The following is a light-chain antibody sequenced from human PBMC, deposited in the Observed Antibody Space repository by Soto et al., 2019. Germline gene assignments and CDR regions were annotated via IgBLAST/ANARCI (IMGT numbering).Light chain of an antibody. J-gene: IGLJ2*01. V-gene: IGLV1-47*01. CDR2: RNN. CDR3: AAWDDSLKSVV. CDR1: SHNIGSNF. Sequence: QSVLTQPPSASGTPGQRVAIACSGSSHNIGSNFAYWYQHFPGTAPKLLILRNNQRPSGVPDRFSASKSGTSASLSISGLRPEDEADYYCAAWDDSLKSVVFGGGTPLTVL.